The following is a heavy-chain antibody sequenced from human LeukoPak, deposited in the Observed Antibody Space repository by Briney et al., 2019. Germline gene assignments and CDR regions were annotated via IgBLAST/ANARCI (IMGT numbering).Heavy chain of an antibody. V-gene: IGHV4-61*02. J-gene: IGHJ4*02. CDR2: IYTSGSP. D-gene: IGHD3-3*01. CDR3: ARDSAIFGVVITDY. Sequence: SETMSLTCTVSGGSISSGSYYWSWIRQPAGKGLEWIGRIYTSGSPNYNPALKSRVTISVDTSKNQFSLKLSSVTAADTAVYYCARDSAIFGVVITDYWGQGTLVTVSS. CDR1: GGSISSGSYY.